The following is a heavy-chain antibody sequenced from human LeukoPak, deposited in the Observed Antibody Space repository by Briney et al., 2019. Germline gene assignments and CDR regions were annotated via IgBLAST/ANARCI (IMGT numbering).Heavy chain of an antibody. D-gene: IGHD4-17*01. CDR3: ASDGDYGY. CDR2: IKQDGSDK. Sequence: GGPLRLSCAASGFTFSSYWMSWVRQAPGKGLEWVANIKQDGSDKYYVGSVKGRFTISRDNAKNSLYLQMNSLRAEDTAVYYCASDGDYGYWGQGTLVTVSS. CDR1: GFTFSSYW. J-gene: IGHJ4*02. V-gene: IGHV3-7*01.